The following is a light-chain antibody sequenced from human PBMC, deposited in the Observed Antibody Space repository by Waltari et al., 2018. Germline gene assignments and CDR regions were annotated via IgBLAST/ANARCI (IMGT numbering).Light chain of an antibody. Sequence: EIVFTQSPGTLSLSPGERATLSCRANLSVGRYLAWYQQKPGQAPRLLIYDASTRATGIPDRFSGSGSGTDFSLTISRLESEDFAVYYCQKYVNLPATFGQGTKVEIK. CDR2: DAS. J-gene: IGKJ1*01. CDR1: LSVGRY. V-gene: IGKV3-20*01. CDR3: QKYVNLPAT.